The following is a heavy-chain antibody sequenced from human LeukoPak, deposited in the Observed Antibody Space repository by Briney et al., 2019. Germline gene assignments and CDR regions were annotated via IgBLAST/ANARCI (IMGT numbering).Heavy chain of an antibody. CDR2: IRYDGSNK. Sequence: GGSLRLSCAASGFTFSSYGMHWVRQPPGKGLEWVAFIRYDGSNKYYADSVKGRFTISRDNSKNTLYLQMNSLRAEDTAVYYCAKDRYYYDSSSYYYMDVWGKGTTVTVSS. V-gene: IGHV3-30*02. CDR3: AKDRYYYDSSSYYYMDV. J-gene: IGHJ6*03. D-gene: IGHD3-22*01. CDR1: GFTFSSYG.